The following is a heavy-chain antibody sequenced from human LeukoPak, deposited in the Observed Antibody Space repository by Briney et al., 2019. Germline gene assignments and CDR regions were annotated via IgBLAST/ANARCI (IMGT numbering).Heavy chain of an antibody. CDR1: GFTFSNYG. CDR2: KSYDGSNK. V-gene: IGHV3-30*18. Sequence: PGGSLRLSCAASGFTFSNYGMHWLGQPPRTGLEGLPVKSYDGSNKYYADSVKGRFTISRDNSNNTLYLQMNSLRVEDTAVYYCAKGSMGRCSGNSCYSVYWGQGTLVTVSS. CDR3: AKGSMGRCSGNSCYSVY. J-gene: IGHJ4*02. D-gene: IGHD5-12*01.